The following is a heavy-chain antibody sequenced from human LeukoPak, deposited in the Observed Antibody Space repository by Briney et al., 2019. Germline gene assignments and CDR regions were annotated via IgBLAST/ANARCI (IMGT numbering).Heavy chain of an antibody. J-gene: IGHJ4*02. Sequence: HPGGSLRLSCAASGFTFSSYSMNWVRQAPGKGLEWVSYISSSSSTIYYADSVKGRFTISRDNAKNSLCLQMNSLRAEDTAVYYCAKTGPITGTTATDYWGQGTLVTVSS. CDR3: AKTGPITGTTATDY. CDR2: ISSSSSTI. D-gene: IGHD1-20*01. CDR1: GFTFSSYS. V-gene: IGHV3-48*04.